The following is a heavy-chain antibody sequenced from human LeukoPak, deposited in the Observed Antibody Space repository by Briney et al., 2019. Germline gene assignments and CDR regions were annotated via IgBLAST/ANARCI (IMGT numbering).Heavy chain of an antibody. CDR3: VRASSRRAFDM. CDR1: GFTFSTYG. D-gene: IGHD6-13*01. J-gene: IGHJ3*02. Sequence: PGRSLRLSCAASGFTFSTYGMHWVRQAPGKGLEWVAIIWYDGSNKYYADSVKGRFTISRDNSKNTLYLQMSSLRPDDTAVYYCVRASSRRAFDMWGQGTMVTVFS. V-gene: IGHV3-33*01. CDR2: IWYDGSNK.